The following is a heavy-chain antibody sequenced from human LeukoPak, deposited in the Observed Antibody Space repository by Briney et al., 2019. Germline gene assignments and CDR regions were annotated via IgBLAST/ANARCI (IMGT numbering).Heavy chain of an antibody. CDR1: DGSISSTSYY. CDR3: ARQRPLAYCGGDCYSGNFDY. D-gene: IGHD2-21*02. CDR2: IYYSGST. V-gene: IGHV4-39*01. J-gene: IGHJ4*02. Sequence: SETLSLTCTVSDGSISSTSYYWGWIRQPPGKGLEWIGRIYYSGSTYYNPSPKSRVTISVDKSKNQFSLKLSSVTAADTAVYYCARQRPLAYCGGDCYSGNFDYWGQGTLVTVSS.